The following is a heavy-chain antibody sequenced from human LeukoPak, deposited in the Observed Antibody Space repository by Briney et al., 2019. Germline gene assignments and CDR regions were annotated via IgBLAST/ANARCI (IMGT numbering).Heavy chain of an antibody. D-gene: IGHD1-7*01. Sequence: SVKVSCKASGGTFSTFAIHWVRQAPGQGLEWMGGIVPFFGTSSSAQKFQGRVTITSDESTSTAYMELSGLRSEDTAEYYCARSDITGTPSSDSYYFYYMDVWGKGTAVTVSS. V-gene: IGHV1-69*01. CDR3: ARSDITGTPSSDSYYFYYMDV. CDR2: IVPFFGTS. CDR1: GGTFSTFA. J-gene: IGHJ6*03.